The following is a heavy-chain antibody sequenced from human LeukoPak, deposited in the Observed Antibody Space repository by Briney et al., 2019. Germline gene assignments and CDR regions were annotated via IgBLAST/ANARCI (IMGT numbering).Heavy chain of an antibody. CDR2: VSYDGSYK. J-gene: IGHJ4*02. D-gene: IGHD1-1*01. Sequence: PGGSLRLSCEASGFTFSNYAMHWVRQAPGKGLEWVAVVSYDGSYKYYADSVKGRFTIFRDNSKNTLYLQMNSLRAEDTAVYYCARAPGYGAAYYFDYWGQGTLVTVSS. CDR3: ARAPGYGAAYYFDY. V-gene: IGHV3-30*04. CDR1: GFTFSNYA.